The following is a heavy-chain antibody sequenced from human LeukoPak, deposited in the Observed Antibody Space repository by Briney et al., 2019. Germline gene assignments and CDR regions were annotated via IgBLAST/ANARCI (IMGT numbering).Heavy chain of an antibody. CDR3: TREGADVFDI. D-gene: IGHD3-16*01. J-gene: IGHJ3*02. CDR1: GFTFSSYW. Sequence: GGSLRLSCAASGFTFSSYWMHWVRQAPGKGLVWVSRINSDGSRTNYADSVKGRFTISRDNAKDTLHLQMNSLRAEDTAVYYRTREGADVFDIWGHGTMVTVSS. V-gene: IGHV3-74*01. CDR2: INSDGSRT.